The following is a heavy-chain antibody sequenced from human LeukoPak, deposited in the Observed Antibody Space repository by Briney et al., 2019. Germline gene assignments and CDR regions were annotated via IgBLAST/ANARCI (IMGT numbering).Heavy chain of an antibody. CDR3: ARGLIWFGELSTPFDY. CDR1: GGSFSGYY. Sequence: SETLSLTGAVYGGSFSGYYGSWIRQPPGKGLEWIGEINHSGSTNYNPSLKSRVTISVDTSKNQFSLKLSSVTAADTAVYYCARGLIWFGELSTPFDYWGQGTLVTVSS. CDR2: INHSGST. V-gene: IGHV4-34*01. J-gene: IGHJ4*02. D-gene: IGHD3-10*01.